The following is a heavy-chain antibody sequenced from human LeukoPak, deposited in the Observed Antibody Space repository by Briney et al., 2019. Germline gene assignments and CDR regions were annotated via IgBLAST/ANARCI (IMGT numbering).Heavy chain of an antibody. CDR2: IIPIFGTA. D-gene: IGHD6-19*01. J-gene: IGHJ6*03. V-gene: IGHV1-69*05. CDR1: GGTFSSYA. CDR3: ARGDSSGWYPNYYYYYYMDV. Sequence: EASVKVSCKASGGTFSSYAISWVRQAPGQGLEWMGRIIPIFGTANYAQKFQGRVTITTDESTSTAYTELSSLRSEDTAVYYCARGDSSGWYPNYYYYYYMDVWGKGTTVTVSS.